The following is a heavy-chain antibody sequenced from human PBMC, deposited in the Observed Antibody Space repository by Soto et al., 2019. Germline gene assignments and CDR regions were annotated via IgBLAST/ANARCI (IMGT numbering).Heavy chain of an antibody. V-gene: IGHV3-33*01. CDR2: IWYDGSNK. Sequence: GGSLRLSCAASGFTFSSYGMHWVRQAPGKGLEWVAVIWYDGSNKYYADSVKGRFTISRDNSKNTLYLQMNSLRAEDTAVYYCARDTSAAGDYYMDVWGKGTTVTVSS. J-gene: IGHJ6*03. D-gene: IGHD6-13*01. CDR1: GFTFSSYG. CDR3: ARDTSAAGDYYMDV.